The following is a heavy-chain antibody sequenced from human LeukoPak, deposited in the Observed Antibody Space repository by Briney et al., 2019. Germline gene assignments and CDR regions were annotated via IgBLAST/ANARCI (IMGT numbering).Heavy chain of an antibody. V-gene: IGHV3-7*01. Sequence: GGSLRLSCVASGFTFSRNGMTWVRQAPGKGLEWVANIKQDGSKIYYVDSVKGRFTISRDNAKNSLFLQMNSLTAEDTAMYYCARDHDPFDYWGQGTLVTVSS. CDR3: ARDHDPFDY. J-gene: IGHJ4*02. CDR2: IKQDGSKI. CDR1: GFTFSRNG.